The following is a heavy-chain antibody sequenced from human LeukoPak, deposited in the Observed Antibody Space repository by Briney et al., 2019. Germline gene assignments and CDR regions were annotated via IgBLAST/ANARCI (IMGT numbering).Heavy chain of an antibody. Sequence: GGSLRLSCAASGFTFSSYSMNWVRQAPGKGLEWVSSISSSSSYIYYADSVKGRFTISRDNAKNSLYLEMNSLRAEDTAVYYCARTAIAAAAFYSWFDPWGQGTLVTVSS. CDR3: ARTAIAAAAFYSWFDP. J-gene: IGHJ5*02. CDR1: GFTFSSYS. CDR2: ISSSSSYI. V-gene: IGHV3-21*01. D-gene: IGHD6-13*01.